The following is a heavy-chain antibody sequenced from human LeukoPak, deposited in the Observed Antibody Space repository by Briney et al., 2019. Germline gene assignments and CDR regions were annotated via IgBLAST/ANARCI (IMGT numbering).Heavy chain of an antibody. CDR2: INPNSGGT. Sequence: ASVKVSCKASGYTFTSYYMHWVRQAPGQGLEWMGWINPNSGGTNYAQKFQGRVTMTRDTSISTAYMELSRLRSDDTAVYYCARDVTGYSGYGYPKWSSSWGPFFDYWGQGTLVTVSS. D-gene: IGHD5-12*01. V-gene: IGHV1-2*02. J-gene: IGHJ4*02. CDR1: GYTFTSYY. CDR3: ARDVTGYSGYGYPKWSSSWGPFFDY.